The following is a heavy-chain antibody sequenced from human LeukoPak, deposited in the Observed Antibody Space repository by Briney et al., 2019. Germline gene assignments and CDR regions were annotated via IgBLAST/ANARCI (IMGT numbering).Heavy chain of an antibody. D-gene: IGHD2-21*02. V-gene: IGHV3-74*01. CDR1: GFTFSSYT. CDR3: ARFVMVTAGDY. CDR2: IIGDGSVT. Sequence: GGSLRLSCAASGFTFSSYTMHWVRQTPGKGLVWVSRIIGDGSVTSYADSVKGRFTISRDNAKNTVYLQMNSLRDEDTAVYYCARFVMVTAGDYWGQGTLVTVSS. J-gene: IGHJ4*02.